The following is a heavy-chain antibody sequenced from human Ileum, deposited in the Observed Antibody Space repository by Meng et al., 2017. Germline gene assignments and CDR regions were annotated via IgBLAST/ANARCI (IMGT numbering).Heavy chain of an antibody. CDR2: IDWDDSK. V-gene: IGHV2-70*04. Sequence: SGPTLVKPTQTLTLTCTCSGFPPSTSGMRVSWIRQAPGKALEWLARIDWDDSKFYSTSLRTRLAITKDTSKNQVVLTVTNIDPVDTATYFCTRSGDQPGIFGSWGQGTLVTVSS. J-gene: IGHJ4*02. CDR1: GFPPSTSGMR. CDR3: TRSGDQPGIFGS. D-gene: IGHD1-14*01.